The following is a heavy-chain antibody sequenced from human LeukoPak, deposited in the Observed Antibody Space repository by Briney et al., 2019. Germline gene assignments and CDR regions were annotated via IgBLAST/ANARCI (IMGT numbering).Heavy chain of an antibody. D-gene: IGHD3-22*01. CDR2: IIPIFGTA. Sequence: GASVKVPCKASGGTFSSYAISWVRQAPGQGLEWMGGIIPIFGTANYAQKFQGRVTITADKSTSTAYMELSSLRSEDTAVYYCATQHQYYDSSGYYYWGQGTLVTVSS. CDR3: ATQHQYYDSSGYYY. J-gene: IGHJ4*02. CDR1: GGTFSSYA. V-gene: IGHV1-69*06.